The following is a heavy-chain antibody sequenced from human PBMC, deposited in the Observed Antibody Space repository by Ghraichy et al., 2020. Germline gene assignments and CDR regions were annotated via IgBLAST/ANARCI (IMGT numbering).Heavy chain of an antibody. D-gene: IGHD2-2*01. CDR3: ARVGGGYCSSTSCFEY. J-gene: IGHJ4*02. V-gene: IGHV4-34*01. Sequence: SETLSLTCAVYGGSFSGYYWSWIRQPPGKGLEWIGEINHSGSTNYNPSLKSRVTLSVDTSKNQFSLKLSSVTAADTAVYYCARVGGGYCSSTSCFEYWGQGTLVTVSS. CDR1: GGSFSGYY. CDR2: INHSGST.